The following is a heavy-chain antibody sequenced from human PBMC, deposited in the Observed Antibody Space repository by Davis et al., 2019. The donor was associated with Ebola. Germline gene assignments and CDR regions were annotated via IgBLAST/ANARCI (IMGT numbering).Heavy chain of an antibody. J-gene: IGHJ5*02. Sequence: GESLKISCAASGFTFSSYWMSWVRQAPGKGLEWVASIKQDGSERNYVDSVKGRFTISRDNDKNSLYLQMNSLRAEDTAVYYCARAAGWFDPWGQGTLVTVSS. CDR1: GFTFSSYW. CDR3: ARAAGWFDP. V-gene: IGHV3-7*03. CDR2: IKQDGSER.